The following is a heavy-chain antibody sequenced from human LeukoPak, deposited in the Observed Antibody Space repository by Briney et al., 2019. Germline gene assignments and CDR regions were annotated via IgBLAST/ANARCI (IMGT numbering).Heavy chain of an antibody. Sequence: GGSLRLSCAASGFTFSSFEMNWVRQAPGKGLEWVSYLSSSSSYTNYADSVKGRFTISRDNAKNSLYLQMNSLRAEDTAVYYCARDLGIMITFGGVIVKGDAFDIWGQGTMVSVCS. J-gene: IGHJ3*02. D-gene: IGHD3-16*02. CDR1: GFTFSSFE. CDR3: ARDLGIMITFGGVIVKGDAFDI. CDR2: LSSSSSYT. V-gene: IGHV3-11*05.